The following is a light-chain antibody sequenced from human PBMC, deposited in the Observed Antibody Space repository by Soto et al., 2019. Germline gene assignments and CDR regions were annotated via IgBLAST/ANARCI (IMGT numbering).Light chain of an antibody. J-gene: IGLJ3*02. Sequence: QSALTQPASVSGSPGQSITISCTGTSSDVGNYNYVSWYQQHPGKAPKLIIYEVSNRPSGVSNRFSGSKSGNTASLTISGLQAGDEADYYCHSYTTSSRVFGGGTKLTVL. V-gene: IGLV2-14*01. CDR1: SSDVGNYNY. CDR3: HSYTTSSRV. CDR2: EVS.